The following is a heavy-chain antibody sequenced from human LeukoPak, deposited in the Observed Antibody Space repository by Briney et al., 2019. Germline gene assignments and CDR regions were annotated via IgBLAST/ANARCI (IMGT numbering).Heavy chain of an antibody. Sequence: GGSLRLSCAASGFTFSDYWMSWVGQAPGKGLEWVANIKQDGSEKYYVDSVKGRFTISRDNAKNSLYLQMNSLRAEDTAVYYCAREPYAEEFDYWGQGTLVTVSS. J-gene: IGHJ4*02. V-gene: IGHV3-7*04. CDR3: AREPYAEEFDY. CDR2: IKQDGSEK. D-gene: IGHD4-17*01. CDR1: GFTFSDYW.